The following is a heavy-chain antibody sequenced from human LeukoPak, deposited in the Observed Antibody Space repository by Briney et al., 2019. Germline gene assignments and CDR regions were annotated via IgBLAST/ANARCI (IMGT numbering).Heavy chain of an antibody. CDR3: ARSAYNYGYVYFDH. Sequence: ASVKVSCKASGYTFTGCFIHYVRQAPGQGLEWMGWIDPNSDNIRYSETFKDRVTVTRDTSTNIAYVELSWLRSDDTAVYYCARSAYNYGYVYFDHWGQGTLVIVSS. CDR1: GYTFTGCF. CDR2: IDPNSDNI. J-gene: IGHJ4*02. V-gene: IGHV1-2*02. D-gene: IGHD5-18*01.